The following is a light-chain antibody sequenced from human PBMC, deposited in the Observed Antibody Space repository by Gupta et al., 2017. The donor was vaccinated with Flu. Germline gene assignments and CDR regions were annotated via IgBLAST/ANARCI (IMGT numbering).Light chain of an antibody. CDR2: GAS. Sequence: DIVMIPSPATLSVCPGERVTLFCRASQSVGGNLAWYHQKRGQAPRLLIYGASTRSTGVPDRVSGGGSETQVTLTISGRQSEEIAVYYCQQQDSWPPLTFGGGTKVEIK. CDR1: QSVGGN. CDR3: QQQDSWPPLT. J-gene: IGKJ4*01. V-gene: IGKV3-15*01.